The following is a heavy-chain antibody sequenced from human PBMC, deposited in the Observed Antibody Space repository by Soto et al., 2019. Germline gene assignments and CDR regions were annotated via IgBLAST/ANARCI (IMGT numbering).Heavy chain of an antibody. CDR2: IYWDDDK. CDR3: AHIDYGSGSYYNYYGMDV. CDR1: GFSLSTSGVG. J-gene: IGHJ6*02. V-gene: IGHV2-5*02. Sequence: QITLKESGPTLVKPTQTLTLTCTFSGFSLSTSGVGVGWIRQPPGKALEWLALIYWDDDKRYSPSLKSRLTITKDTSKNQVVLTMTNMDPVDTATYYCAHIDYGSGSYYNYYGMDVWGQGTTVTVSS. D-gene: IGHD3-10*01.